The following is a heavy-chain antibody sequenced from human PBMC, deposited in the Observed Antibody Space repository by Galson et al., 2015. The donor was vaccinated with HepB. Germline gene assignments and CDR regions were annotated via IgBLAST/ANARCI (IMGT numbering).Heavy chain of an antibody. J-gene: IGHJ4*02. V-gene: IGHV3-21*01. CDR2: ISSSSSYI. CDR1: GFTFSSYS. D-gene: IGHD6-13*01. CDR3: ARDPLEDLIAAAGTWFDY. Sequence: SLRLSCAASGFTFSSYSMNWVRQAPGKGLEWVSSISSSSSYIYYADSVKGRFTISRDNAKNSLYLQMNSLRAEDTAVYYCARDPLEDLIAAAGTWFDYWGQGTLVTVSS.